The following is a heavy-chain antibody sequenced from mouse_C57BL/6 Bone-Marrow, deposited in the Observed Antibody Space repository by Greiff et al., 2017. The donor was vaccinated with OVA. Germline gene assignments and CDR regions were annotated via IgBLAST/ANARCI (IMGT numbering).Heavy chain of an antibody. CDR3: ANYYGSSYWYFDV. CDR1: GFSLTSYG. V-gene: IGHV2-5*01. CDR2: IWRGGST. J-gene: IGHJ1*03. D-gene: IGHD1-1*01. Sequence: QVQLQQSGPGLVQPSPSLSITCTVSGFSLTSYGVHWVRQSPGKGLEWLGVIWRGGSTDYNAAFMSRLSITKDNSKSQVFFKMNSLQADDTAIYYCANYYGSSYWYFDVWGTGTTVTVSS.